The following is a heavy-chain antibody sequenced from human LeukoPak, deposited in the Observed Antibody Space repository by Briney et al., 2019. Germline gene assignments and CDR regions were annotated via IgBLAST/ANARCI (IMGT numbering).Heavy chain of an antibody. CDR1: GFTFDDYA. CDR2: ISWNSGSI. J-gene: IGHJ1*01. D-gene: IGHD2-2*01. V-gene: IGHV3-9*01. CDR3: AKDSSTQQSAEYFQH. Sequence: GGSLRLSSAASGFTFDDYAMHWVRQAPGKGLEWVSGISWNSGSIGYADSVKGRFTISRDNAKNSLYLQMNSLRAEDTALYYCAKDSSTQQSAEYFQHWGQGTLVTVSS.